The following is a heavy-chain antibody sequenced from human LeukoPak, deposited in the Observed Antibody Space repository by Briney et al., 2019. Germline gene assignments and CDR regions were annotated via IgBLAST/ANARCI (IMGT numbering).Heavy chain of an antibody. CDR1: GGSISSFF. CDR2: MYTSGSP. D-gene: IGHD1-1*01. CDR3: ARGSINWNCLDI. J-gene: IGHJ3*02. Sequence: PSETLSLTCTVSGGSISSFFWGWVRQPAGKGLEWIGRMYTSGSPEYNSSLRSRVTMSLDTSKNQISLRLTSVTAADTAVYYCARGSINWNCLDIWGQGTMVTVSS. V-gene: IGHV4-4*07.